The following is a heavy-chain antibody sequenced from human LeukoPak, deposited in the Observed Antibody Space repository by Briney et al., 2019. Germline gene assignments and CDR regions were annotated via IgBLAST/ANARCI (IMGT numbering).Heavy chain of an antibody. CDR2: IIPIFGTA. D-gene: IGHD6-13*01. CDR1: GGTLSSYA. Sequence: ASVKVSCKASGGTLSSYAISWVRQAPGQGLEWMGGIIPIFGTANYAQKFQGRVTITADESTSTAYMELSSLRSEDTAAYYCARTGVAALSFDYWGQGTLVTVSS. V-gene: IGHV1-69*01. J-gene: IGHJ4*02. CDR3: ARTGVAALSFDY.